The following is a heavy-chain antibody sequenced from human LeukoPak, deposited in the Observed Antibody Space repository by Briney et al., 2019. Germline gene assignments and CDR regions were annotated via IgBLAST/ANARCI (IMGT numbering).Heavy chain of an antibody. CDR3: AEGYRANEH. CDR2: ISGSGGST. J-gene: IGHJ4*02. Sequence: GGSLRLSCAASGLTFSSYAMSWVRQAPGKGLEWVSGISGSGGSTYFADSVKGRFTISRYNSKNTVYLQMNSLRDEDTAVYYCAEGYRANEHWGQRPLVTVSS. V-gene: IGHV3-23*01. CDR1: GLTFSSYA. D-gene: IGHD4-11*01.